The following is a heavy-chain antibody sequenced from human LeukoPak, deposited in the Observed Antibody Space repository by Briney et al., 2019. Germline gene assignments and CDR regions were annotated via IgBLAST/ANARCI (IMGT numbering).Heavy chain of an antibody. CDR3: GRYPEYYYDRGAAFDI. CDR1: GYTFTSYG. CDR2: INAYNGNT. V-gene: IGHV1-18*01. J-gene: IGHJ3*02. Sequence: ASVKVSCKASGYTFTSYGISWVRQAPGQGLEWMVWINAYNGNTNYAQKLQGRVTMTTDTSTSTAYMEMRRLRAEDTAVYYCGRYPEYYYDRGAAFDIWGEGTMVSVSS. D-gene: IGHD3-22*01.